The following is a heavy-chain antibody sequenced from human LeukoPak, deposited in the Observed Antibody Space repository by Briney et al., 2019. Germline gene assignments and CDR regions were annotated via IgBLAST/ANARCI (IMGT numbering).Heavy chain of an antibody. CDR3: AGETNAFDY. CDR1: GHTFTTNF. V-gene: IGHV1-46*03. CDR2: LNPSDGDT. Sequence: ASVKVSCKASGHTFTTNFWHWVRQAPGQGLEWMAVLNPSDGDTTYAQKLQGRITMTRDTSTGTVYMELSSLRSEDTAVYYCAGETNAFDYWGQGTLVTVSS. J-gene: IGHJ4*02.